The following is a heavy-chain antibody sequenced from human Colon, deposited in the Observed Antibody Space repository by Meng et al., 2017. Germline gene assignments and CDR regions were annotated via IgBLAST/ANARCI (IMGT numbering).Heavy chain of an antibody. CDR2: IFPAGNT. Sequence: HAPGPGLVTPSGTLSLTCAVSGGSITNDNWWSWVRQPPGKGLEWIGEIFPAGNTNYNPSLKSRVTMSLDKSKNQFSLTLTSVTAADTAVYYCARDFHSTMTVFDSWGQGTLVTVSS. V-gene: IGHV4-4*02. CDR3: ARDFHSTMTVFDS. D-gene: IGHD3-22*01. J-gene: IGHJ4*02. CDR1: GGSITNDNW.